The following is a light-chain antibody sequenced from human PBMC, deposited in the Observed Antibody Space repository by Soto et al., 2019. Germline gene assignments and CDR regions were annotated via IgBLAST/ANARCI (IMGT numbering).Light chain of an antibody. CDR2: GAS. J-gene: IGKJ4*01. CDR3: QQTYSTPLT. Sequence: EIVMTQSPATLSVSPGERATLSCRAGQSVSSNLAWYQQKPGQAPRLLIYGASSRATGIPDRFSGSGSGTDFTLTISRLQPEDFATYYCQQTYSTPLTFGGGTKVGIK. CDR1: QSVSSN. V-gene: IGKV3D-15*01.